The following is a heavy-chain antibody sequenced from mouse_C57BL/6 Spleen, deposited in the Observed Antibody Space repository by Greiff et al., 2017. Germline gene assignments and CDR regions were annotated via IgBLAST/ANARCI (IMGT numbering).Heavy chain of an antibody. CDR2: IRHKANGYTT. CDR3: ARYSGYYSYAMDY. CDR1: GFTFTDYY. V-gene: IGHV7-3*01. Sequence: EVQLVESGGGLVQPGGSLSLSCAASGFTFTDYYMSWVRQPPGKALEWLGFIRHKANGYTTEYSASVKGRFTISRDKSQSILYRQMTALKAEDSATYYCARYSGYYSYAMDYWGQGTSVTVSS. D-gene: IGHD2-3*01. J-gene: IGHJ4*01.